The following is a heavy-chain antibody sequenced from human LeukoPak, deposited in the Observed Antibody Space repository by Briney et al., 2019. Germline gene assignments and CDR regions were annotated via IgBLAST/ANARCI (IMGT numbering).Heavy chain of an antibody. V-gene: IGHV3-7*01. CDR3: ATDVGSGWSRLDAFHV. Sequence: GGSLRLSCAASGFTFSSYWMTWVRQAPGKGLEWVANINQDGAEKYYVDSVKGRFTISRDNAKNSLYLQMHSLRAEDTAVYHCATDVGSGWSRLDAFHVWGQGTMVTVSS. CDR1: GFTFSSYW. CDR2: INQDGAEK. J-gene: IGHJ3*01. D-gene: IGHD6-19*01.